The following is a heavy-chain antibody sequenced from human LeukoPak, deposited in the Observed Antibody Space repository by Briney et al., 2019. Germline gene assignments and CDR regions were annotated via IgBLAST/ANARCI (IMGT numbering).Heavy chain of an antibody. CDR2: TYYRSKWYN. V-gene: IGHV6-1*01. CDR3: ARAKGRSPLFDY. CDR1: GDSVSSNSAA. J-gene: IGHJ4*02. Sequence: SQTLSLTCAISGDSVSSNSAAWNWIRQSPSRGLEWLGRTYYRSKWYNDYAVSVKGRIAINPDTSKNQFSLQLNSVTPEDTAVYYCARAKGRSPLFDYWGQATLVTVRS. D-gene: IGHD6-13*01.